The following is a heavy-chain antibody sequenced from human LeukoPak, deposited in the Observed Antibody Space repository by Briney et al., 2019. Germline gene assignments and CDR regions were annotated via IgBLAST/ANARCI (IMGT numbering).Heavy chain of an antibody. D-gene: IGHD3-3*01. Sequence: GASVKVSCKASGYTFTSYYMHWVRQAPGQGLEWMGIINPSGGSTSYAQKFQGRATITADESTSTAYMELSSLRSEDTAVYYCASDRITIFGVVIDAFDIWGQGTMVTVSS. CDR1: GYTFTSYY. CDR2: INPSGGST. V-gene: IGHV1-46*01. J-gene: IGHJ3*02. CDR3: ASDRITIFGVVIDAFDI.